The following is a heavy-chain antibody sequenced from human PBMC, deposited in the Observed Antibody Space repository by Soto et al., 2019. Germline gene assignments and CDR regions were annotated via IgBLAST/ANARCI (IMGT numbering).Heavy chain of an antibody. CDR2: IYWDDGK. J-gene: IGHJ4*02. Sequence: QITLKESGPTLVKPTQTLTLTCTFSGFSLSTSGVGVGWIRQPPGKALEWLALIYWDDGKRYSPSLKSRLTITKDDSKSPVVLTMTNMDPVDTATYYCARHYYYDNSGYHSHFDYWGQGTLVTVSS. CDR3: ARHYYYDNSGYHSHFDY. V-gene: IGHV2-5*02. CDR1: GFSLSTSGVG. D-gene: IGHD3-22*01.